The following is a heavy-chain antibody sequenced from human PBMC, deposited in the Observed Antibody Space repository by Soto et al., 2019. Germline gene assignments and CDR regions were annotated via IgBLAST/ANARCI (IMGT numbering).Heavy chain of an antibody. J-gene: IGHJ1*01. CDR1: GGTFRSHA. V-gene: IGHV1-69*13. CDR3: ARDLITGTISPY. Sequence: SVKVSCKASGGTFRSHAISWVRQAPGQGLEWMGGIIPIFGTANYAQKFQGRVTITADESTSTAYMELSSLRSEDTAVYYCARDLITGTISPYSGQGTLVTGPS. D-gene: IGHD1-7*01. CDR2: IIPIFGTA.